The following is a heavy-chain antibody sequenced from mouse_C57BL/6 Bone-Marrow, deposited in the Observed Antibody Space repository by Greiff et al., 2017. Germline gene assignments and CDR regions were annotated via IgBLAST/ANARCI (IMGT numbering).Heavy chain of an antibody. J-gene: IGHJ4*01. CDR2: IRNKANGYTT. CDR1: GFTFTDYY. Sequence: EVQLVESGGGLVQPGGSLSLSCAASGFTFTDYYMSWVRQPPGKALEWLGFIRNKANGYTTESSASVKGRFTISRDNSQSILYLQMNALGAEDSATYYCTRKDYYAMDYWGQATSVNVSS. CDR3: TRKDYYAMDY. V-gene: IGHV7-3*01.